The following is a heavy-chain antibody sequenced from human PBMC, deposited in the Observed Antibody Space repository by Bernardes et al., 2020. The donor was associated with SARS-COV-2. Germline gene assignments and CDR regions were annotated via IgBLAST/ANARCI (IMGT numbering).Heavy chain of an antibody. J-gene: IGHJ4*02. V-gene: IGHV3-49*04. CDR2: VREKEDGGTT. CDR3: RAGTEY. Sequence: GGSLRLSCSASGLIFDESDMSWVRQAPGKGLEWVGVVREKEDGGTTDYAASVRGRFTISRDDSKAMTYLQMDTLEVEDTAVYYCRAGTEYWGQGTLVTVSS. CDR1: GLIFDESD. D-gene: IGHD6-19*01.